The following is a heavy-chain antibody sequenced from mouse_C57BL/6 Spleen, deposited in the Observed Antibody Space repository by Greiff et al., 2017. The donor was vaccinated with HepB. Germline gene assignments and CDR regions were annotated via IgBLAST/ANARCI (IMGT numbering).Heavy chain of an antibody. CDR3: ARSGSNYFAWFAY. Sequence: QVQLQQSGAELVKPGASVKLSCKASGYTFTSYWMHWVKQRPGQGLEWIGMIHPNSGSTNYNENFKSKATLTVDKSSSTAYMQLSSLTSEDSAVYYWARSGSNYFAWFAYWGQGTLVTVAA. J-gene: IGHJ3*01. V-gene: IGHV1-64*01. D-gene: IGHD2-5*01. CDR1: GYTFTSYW. CDR2: IHPNSGST.